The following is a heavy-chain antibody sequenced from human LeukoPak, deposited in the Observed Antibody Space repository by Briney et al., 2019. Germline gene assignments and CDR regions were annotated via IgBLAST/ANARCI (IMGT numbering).Heavy chain of an antibody. CDR1: GGSISSGSYY. CDR2: IYTSGST. D-gene: IGHD2-15*01. V-gene: IGHV4-61*02. J-gene: IGHJ6*02. Sequence: SETLSLTCTVSGGSISSGSYYWSWIRQPAGKGLEWIGRIYTSGSTNYNPSLKSRVTISVDTSKNQFSLKLSSVTAADTAVYYCARYCSGGSCCSGYYYYYGMDVWGQGTTVTVSS. CDR3: ARYCSGGSCCSGYYYYYGMDV.